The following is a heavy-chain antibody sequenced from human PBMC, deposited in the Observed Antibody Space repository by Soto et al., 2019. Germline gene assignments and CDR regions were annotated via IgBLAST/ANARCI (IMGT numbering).Heavy chain of an antibody. V-gene: IGHV3-49*03. D-gene: IGHD1-26*01. Sequence: GGSLRLSCAASGFTFGDYAMSWFRQAPGKGLEWVGFIRSKTNGGTTQYAASVQGRFTISRDDSKSIAYLQMNSLKSEDTAVYYCVRDDIGLGLDYWGLGTLVTVSS. J-gene: IGHJ4*02. CDR2: IRSKTNGGTT. CDR3: VRDDIGLGLDY. CDR1: GFTFGDYA.